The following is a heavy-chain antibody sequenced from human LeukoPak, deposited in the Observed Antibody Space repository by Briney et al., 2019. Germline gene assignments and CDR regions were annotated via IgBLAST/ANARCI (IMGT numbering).Heavy chain of an antibody. CDR2: IYYSGST. D-gene: IGHD1-26*01. CDR1: GGSISSSSYY. V-gene: IGHV4-39*01. J-gene: IGHJ5*02. Sequence: PSETLSLTCTVSGGSISSSSYYWGWIRQPPGKGLEWIGSIYYSGSTYYNPSLKSRVTISADTSKNQFSLKLSSVTAADTAVYYCAGRRSGDWFDPWGQGTLVTVSS. CDR3: AGRRSGDWFDP.